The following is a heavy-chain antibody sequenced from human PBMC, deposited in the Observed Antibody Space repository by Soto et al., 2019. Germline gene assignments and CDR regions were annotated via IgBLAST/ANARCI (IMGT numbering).Heavy chain of an antibody. CDR2: IIPIFGTA. CDR1: GGTFSSYA. J-gene: IGHJ4*02. V-gene: IGHV1-69*13. D-gene: IGHD3-22*01. Sequence: SVKVSCKASGGTFSSYAISWVRQAPGQGLEWMGGIIPIFGTANYAQKFQGRVTITADESTSTAYMELSSLRSEDTAVYYCARSYYDSSGYPGPFDYWGQGTLVTVSS. CDR3: ARSYYDSSGYPGPFDY.